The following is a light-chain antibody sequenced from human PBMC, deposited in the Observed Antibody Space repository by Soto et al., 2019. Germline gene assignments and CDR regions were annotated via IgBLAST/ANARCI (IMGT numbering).Light chain of an antibody. Sequence: QSALTQPASVSGSPGQSITISCTGTSSDVGGYNYVSWYQQHPGKAPKLMIANVSNRPSVVSNRFSGSQSCHTSSLTISGLQAEDEGHYYCGSFTSTTTVLFGGGTTLTVL. CDR1: SSDVGGYNY. V-gene: IGLV2-14*01. CDR3: GSFTSTTTVL. J-gene: IGLJ2*01. CDR2: NVS.